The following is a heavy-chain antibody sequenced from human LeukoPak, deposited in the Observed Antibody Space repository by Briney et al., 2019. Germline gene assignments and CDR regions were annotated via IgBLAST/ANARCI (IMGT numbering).Heavy chain of an antibody. CDR1: GFTFSGFY. V-gene: IGHV3-73*01. D-gene: IGHD2-15*01. CDR2: IRSKPNSYTT. J-gene: IGHJ4*02. CDR3: TRQDCSGGSCSYVDY. Sequence: GGSLRLSCAASGFTFSGFYMHWVRQASGKGLEWVGLIRSKPNSYTTVYAASVQGRFTISRDDSKNTAYLQMSSLKAEDTAVYYCTRQDCSGGSCSYVDYWGQGNLVTVSS.